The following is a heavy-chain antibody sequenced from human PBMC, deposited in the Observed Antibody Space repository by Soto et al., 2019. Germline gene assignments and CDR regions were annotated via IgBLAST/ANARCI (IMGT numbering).Heavy chain of an antibody. D-gene: IGHD2-8*02. CDR1: GFTCSSYD. Sequence: GGSLRLSCAASGFTCSSYDMSWVRQAPGKGLEWVSTILVDGRTFYVDSVKGRFTISRDNSKNTVYLQMNSLTAGDTALYCCAKATATGGGAFDICGQGTMVTVSS. J-gene: IGHJ3*02. V-gene: IGHV3-23*01. CDR3: AKATATGGGAFDI. CDR2: ILVDGRT.